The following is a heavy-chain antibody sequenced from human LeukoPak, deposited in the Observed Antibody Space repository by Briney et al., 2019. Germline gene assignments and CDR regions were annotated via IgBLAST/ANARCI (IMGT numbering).Heavy chain of an antibody. Sequence: PSETLPLTCTVSGVSISSGDYYWSWIRQPPGKGLEWIGYMYSSGSTYYNLSLKSRATISVDTSKNQFSLKLSSVTAADTAVYYCARPYYYDSRIDPWGQGTLVTVSS. CDR2: MYSSGST. D-gene: IGHD3-22*01. J-gene: IGHJ5*02. V-gene: IGHV4-30-4*01. CDR1: GVSISSGDYY. CDR3: ARPYYYDSRIDP.